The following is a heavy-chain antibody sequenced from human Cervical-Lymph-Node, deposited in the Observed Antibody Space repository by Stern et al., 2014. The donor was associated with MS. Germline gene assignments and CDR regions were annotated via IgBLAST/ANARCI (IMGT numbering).Heavy chain of an antibody. J-gene: IGHJ6*02. Sequence: QVQLVQSGAEVKKPGASVKVSCKVSGYPLSELSMHWVRQAPGKGLEWMGGFDPEDGETKYAQNIQGRVTMTEDTSTDTVYMELTSLRYEDTGVYFCATRDCTTTRCFTRHSYYYGLDVWGQGTTVTVSS. V-gene: IGHV1-24*01. D-gene: IGHD2-2*02. CDR2: FDPEDGET. CDR3: ATRDCTTTRCFTRHSYYYGLDV. CDR1: GYPLSELS.